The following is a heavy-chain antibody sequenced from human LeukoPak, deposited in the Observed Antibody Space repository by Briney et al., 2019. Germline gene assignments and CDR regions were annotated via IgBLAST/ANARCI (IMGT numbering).Heavy chain of an antibody. V-gene: IGHV1-18*03. J-gene: IGHJ6*03. CDR2: ISAYNGNT. Sequence: GASVKVSCKASGYTFTSYGISWVRQAPGQGLEWMGWISAYNGNTNYAQKLQGRVTMTTDTSTSTAYMELSSLRSEDMAVYYCARGIWSASRASYYMDVWGKGTTVTVSS. D-gene: IGHD3-3*01. CDR1: GYTFTSYG. CDR3: ARGIWSASRASYYMDV.